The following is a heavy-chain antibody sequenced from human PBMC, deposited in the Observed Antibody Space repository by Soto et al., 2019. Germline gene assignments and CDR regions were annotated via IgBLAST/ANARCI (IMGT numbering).Heavy chain of an antibody. J-gene: IGHJ6*02. CDR3: ARDSAYYYDSSGYSDYYYYYGMDV. D-gene: IGHD3-22*01. V-gene: IGHV1-2*02. CDR2: INPNSGGT. CDR1: GYTFTGYY. Sequence: ASVKVSCKASGYTFTGYYMHWVRQAPGQGLEWMRWINPNSGGTNYAQKFQGRVTMTRDTSISTAYMELSRLRSDDTAVYYCARDSAYYYDSSGYSDYYYYYGMDVWGQGTTVTVSS.